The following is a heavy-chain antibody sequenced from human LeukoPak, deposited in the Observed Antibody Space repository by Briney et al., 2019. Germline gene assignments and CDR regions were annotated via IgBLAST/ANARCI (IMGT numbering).Heavy chain of an antibody. D-gene: IGHD3-22*01. J-gene: IGHJ4*02. CDR1: GGTFSSYA. CDR2: IIPIFGTA. V-gene: IGHV1-69*05. Sequence: SVKVSCKASGGTFSSYAISWVRQAPGQGLEWMGGIIPIFGTANYAQKFQGRVTITTDESTSTACMELSSLRSEDTAVYYCARSRTPYYDSSGFDYWGQGTLVTVPS. CDR3: ARSRTPYYDSSGFDY.